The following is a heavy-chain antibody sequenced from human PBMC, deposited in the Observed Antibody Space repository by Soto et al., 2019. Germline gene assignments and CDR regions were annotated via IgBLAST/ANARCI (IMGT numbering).Heavy chain of an antibody. J-gene: IGHJ3*02. D-gene: IGHD6-19*01. CDR3: ARLYSSGWNRAFER. V-gene: IGHV5-51*01. CDR1: GFSFTTYW. CDR2: IYPADSDT. Sequence: GESLKISCKGSGFSFTTYWIAWVRQMPGKGLEWMGIIYPADSDTRYSPSFRGQVTISADKSISTAFLQWSSLKASDTAVYYCARLYSSGWNRAFERWGQGTMVTVSS.